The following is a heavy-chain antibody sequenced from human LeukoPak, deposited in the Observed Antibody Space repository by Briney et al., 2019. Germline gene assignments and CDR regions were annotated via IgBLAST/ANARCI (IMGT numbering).Heavy chain of an antibody. D-gene: IGHD4-17*01. Sequence: GRSLRLSCAASGFTFDDYAMHWVRQAPGKGLEWVSGISWNSGSIGYADSVKGRFTISRDNAKNSLYLQMNSLRAEDTALYYCAKDMRATVTGPTFDYWGQGTLVTVSS. CDR1: GFTFDDYA. CDR3: AKDMRATVTGPTFDY. CDR2: ISWNSGSI. V-gene: IGHV3-9*01. J-gene: IGHJ4*02.